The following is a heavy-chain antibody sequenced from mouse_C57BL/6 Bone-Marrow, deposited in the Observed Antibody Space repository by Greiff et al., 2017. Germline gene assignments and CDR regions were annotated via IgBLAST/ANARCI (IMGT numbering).Heavy chain of an antibody. CDR2: ISSGGDYI. Sequence: EVKLVESGEGLVKPGGSLKLSCAASGFTFSSYAMSWVRQTPEKRLEWVAYISSGGDYIYYADTVKGRFTISRDNARNTLYLQMNSLKSEDNATYYCTSVRIYYYGSSSAYYAMDYWGQGTSVTVSS. CDR3: TSVRIYYYGSSSAYYAMDY. CDR1: GFTFSSYA. V-gene: IGHV5-9-1*02. J-gene: IGHJ4*01. D-gene: IGHD1-1*01.